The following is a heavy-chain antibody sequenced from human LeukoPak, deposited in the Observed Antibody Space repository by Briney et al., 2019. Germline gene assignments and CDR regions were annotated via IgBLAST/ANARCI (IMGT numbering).Heavy chain of an antibody. CDR1: GLTFSRHS. CDR2: VSGSGGGT. J-gene: IGHJ6*03. Sequence: GGSLRLSCVVSGLTFSRHSMSWVRQAPGRGVEWVSSVSGSGGGTHYAGSVKGRFTISRDNSKNTVFLQMHSLRVEDTAEYYCANWDPDFYYMGVWGKGTTVTVSS. CDR3: ANWDPDFYYMGV. D-gene: IGHD1-26*01. V-gene: IGHV3-23*01.